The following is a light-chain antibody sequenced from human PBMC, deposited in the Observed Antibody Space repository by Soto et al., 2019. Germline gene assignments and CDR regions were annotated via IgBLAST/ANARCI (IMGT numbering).Light chain of an antibody. CDR1: QRVSSSY. V-gene: IGKV3-20*01. J-gene: IGKJ1*01. CDR2: GAS. Sequence: EIVMAQSPVTPSVSPGERITLSCRASQRVSSSYLAWYQQKPGQAPRLLIYGASSRATGIPDRFSGSGSGTDFTLTISRLEPEDFAVYYCQQYDSSPKTFGQGTKV. CDR3: QQYDSSPKT.